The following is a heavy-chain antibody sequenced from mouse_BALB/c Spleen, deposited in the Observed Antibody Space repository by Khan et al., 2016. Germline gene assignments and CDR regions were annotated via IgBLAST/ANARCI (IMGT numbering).Heavy chain of an antibody. CDR1: GYSFTSYW. Sequence: VQLQQSGTVLARPGASVKMSCKASGYSFTSYWMHWVKQRPGQGLEWIGGIYPGNSDTSYNQKFKGKAKLTAVTSASTAYMEFSSLTNEDSAVYYCTRDRDWYIDVWGAGTTVTVSS. V-gene: IGHV1-5*01. J-gene: IGHJ1*01. CDR3: TRDRDWYIDV. CDR2: IYPGNSDT.